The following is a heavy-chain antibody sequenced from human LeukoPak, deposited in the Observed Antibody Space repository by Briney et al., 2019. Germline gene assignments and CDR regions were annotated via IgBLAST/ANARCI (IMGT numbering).Heavy chain of an antibody. CDR1: GYTFTSYY. V-gene: IGHV1-46*01. CDR3: ARDDTAMVLGNDY. D-gene: IGHD5-18*01. CDR2: IDPSGGST. J-gene: IGHJ4*02. Sequence: ASVKVSCKASGYTFTSYYMHWVRQAPGQGLEWMGIIDPSGGSTRYPQKFQGRVTMTRDTSTSTVYMELSSLRSEDTAVYYCARDDTAMVLGNDYWGQGTLVTVSS.